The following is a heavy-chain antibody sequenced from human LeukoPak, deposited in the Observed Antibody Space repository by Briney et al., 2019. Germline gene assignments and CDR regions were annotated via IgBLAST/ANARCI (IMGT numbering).Heavy chain of an antibody. CDR2: IYSSGST. Sequence: SETLSLTCTVSGGSITTSTYYWAWIRQPPGQGLEWIGSIYSSGSTYYNPFLKSRVTISVDTSKNQFSLNLSSVTAADTAVYYCARDRKYYYHMDVWGKGTTVTVSS. D-gene: IGHD1-14*01. CDR3: ARDRKYYYHMDV. V-gene: IGHV4-39*07. J-gene: IGHJ6*04. CDR1: GGSITTSTYY.